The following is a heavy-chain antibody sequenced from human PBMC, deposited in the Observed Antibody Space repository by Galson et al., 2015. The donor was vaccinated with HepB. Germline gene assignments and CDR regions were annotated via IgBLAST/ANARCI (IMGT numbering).Heavy chain of an antibody. J-gene: IGHJ4*02. CDR1: GFTFSSYA. D-gene: IGHD3-10*01. V-gene: IGHV3-64*01. Sequence: SLRLSCAASGFTFSSYAMHWVRQAPGKGLEYVSAISSNGGSTYYANSVKGRFTISRDNSKNTLYLQMGSLRAEDMAVYYCAREVGWWGSGSYNDYWGQGTLVTVSS. CDR2: ISSNGGST. CDR3: AREVGWWGSGSYNDY.